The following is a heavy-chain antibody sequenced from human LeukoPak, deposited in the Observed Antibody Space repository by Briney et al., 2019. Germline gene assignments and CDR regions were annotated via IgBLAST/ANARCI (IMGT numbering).Heavy chain of an antibody. J-gene: IGHJ4*02. CDR3: TRVEVATNLPDY. CDR2: INPNSGGT. V-gene: IGHV1-2*06. CDR1: GYTFIAYY. Sequence: GASVKVSCKASGYTFIAYYVHWVRQAPGQGLEWMGRINPNSGGTNYAQNFQGRVTMTRDTSISTVYMELSRLTSDDTAVYYCTRVEVATNLPDYWGQGTLVTVSS. D-gene: IGHD5-24*01.